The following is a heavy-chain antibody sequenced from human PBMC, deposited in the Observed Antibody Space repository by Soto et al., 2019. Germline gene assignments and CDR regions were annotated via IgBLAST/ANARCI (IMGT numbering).Heavy chain of an antibody. V-gene: IGHV2-5*02. D-gene: IGHD4-17*01. Sequence: QITLKESGPTLVKPTQTLTLTCTFSGFSLSTSGVGVGWIRQPPGKALEWLALTYWDDDKRYSPSLKSRLTITKDLPKNQVVLTMTNMDPVDPATYYCAHRQRTVYFDYWGQGTLVTVSS. CDR3: AHRQRTVYFDY. CDR2: TYWDDDK. CDR1: GFSLSTSGVG. J-gene: IGHJ4*02.